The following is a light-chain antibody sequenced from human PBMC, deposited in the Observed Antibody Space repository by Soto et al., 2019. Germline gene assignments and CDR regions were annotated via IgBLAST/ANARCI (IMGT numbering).Light chain of an antibody. CDR1: QIISTW. Sequence: IQMTQSPSTLSASVGDRVTITCRASQIISTWLAWYQQKPGKAPNLLIYKASRLESGVPSRFSGSGSGTEFTLTISSLQPDDFATYYCQQYDSWPLTFGGGTKVEIK. CDR2: KAS. CDR3: QQYDSWPLT. V-gene: IGKV1-5*03. J-gene: IGKJ4*01.